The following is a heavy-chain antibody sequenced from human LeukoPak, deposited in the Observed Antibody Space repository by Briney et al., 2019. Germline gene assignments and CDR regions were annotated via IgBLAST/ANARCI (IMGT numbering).Heavy chain of an antibody. V-gene: IGHV3-48*01. CDR1: GFTFSSYS. D-gene: IGHD2-2*01. J-gene: IGHJ4*02. Sequence: PGGSLRLSCAASGFTFSSYSMNWVRQAPGKGLEWVSYISSSSSTIYYADSVKGRFTISRDNAKNSLYLQMNSLRAEDTAVYYCASGVVPAANWGQGTRVTVSS. CDR3: ASGVVPAAN. CDR2: ISSSSSTI.